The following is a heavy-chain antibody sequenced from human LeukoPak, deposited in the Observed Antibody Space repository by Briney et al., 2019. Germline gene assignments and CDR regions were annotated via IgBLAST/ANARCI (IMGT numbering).Heavy chain of an antibody. CDR1: GGSFSGYY. D-gene: IGHD2-2*01. CDR3: ARVRWVVPAARGAFDI. J-gene: IGHJ3*02. CDR2: INHSGST. Sequence: PETLSLTCAVYGGSFSGYYWSWIRQPPGKGLEWIGEINHSGSTNYNPSLKSRVTISVDTTKNQFSLKLSSVTAADTAVYYCARVRWVVPAARGAFDIWGQGTMVTVSS. V-gene: IGHV4-34*01.